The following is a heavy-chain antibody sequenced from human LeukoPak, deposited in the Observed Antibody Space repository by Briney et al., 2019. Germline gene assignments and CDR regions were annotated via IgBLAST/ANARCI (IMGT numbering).Heavy chain of an antibody. V-gene: IGHV3-21*01. CDR2: ISSSNDYI. J-gene: IGHJ6*02. D-gene: IGHD6-25*01. CDR3: ASRLKFTGSGGHYYSGMDV. CDR1: GFTFSSYA. Sequence: PGGSLRLSCAASGFTFSSYAMSWVRQAPGKGLEWVSSISSSNDYIYYADSVKGRFTISRDNAKNSLYLQMNSLRAEDTAVYYCASRLKFTGSGGHYYSGMDVWGQGTTVTVSS.